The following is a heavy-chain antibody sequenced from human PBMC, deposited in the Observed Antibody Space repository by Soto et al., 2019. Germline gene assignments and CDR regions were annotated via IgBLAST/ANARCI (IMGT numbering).Heavy chain of an antibody. D-gene: IGHD5-18*01. CDR2: ISYDGSNK. CDR3: ARVWGGDHTAILSPGDK. Sequence: GGSLRLSCAASGFTFSSYAMHWVRQAPGKGLEWVAVISYDGSNKYYADSVKGRFTISRDNSKNTLYLQMNSLRAEDTAVYYCARVWGGDHTAILSPGDKWGQGTLVTVSS. J-gene: IGHJ4*02. V-gene: IGHV3-30-3*01. CDR1: GFTFSSYA.